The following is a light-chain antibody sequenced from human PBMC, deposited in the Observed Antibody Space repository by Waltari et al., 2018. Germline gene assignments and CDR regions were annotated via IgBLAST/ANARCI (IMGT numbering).Light chain of an antibody. CDR2: WAS. CDR1: QSVLYSSNNKTY. Sequence: DIVMTQSPDSLAVSLGERATINCKSSQSVLYSSNNKTYLARYQQKPGQPPKLLIYWASTRGSGVPDRFSGSGSGTDFTLTISSLQAEDVAVYYCQQYYSTPITFGQGTRLEIK. V-gene: IGKV4-1*01. J-gene: IGKJ5*01. CDR3: QQYYSTPIT.